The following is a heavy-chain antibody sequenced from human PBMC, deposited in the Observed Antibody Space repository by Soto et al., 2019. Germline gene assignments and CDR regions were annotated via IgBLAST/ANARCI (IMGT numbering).Heavy chain of an antibody. CDR3: ARGPRPSSTGTGAL. CDR1: GFAFDRYW. V-gene: IGHV3-74*01. Sequence: GGSLRLSCVASGFAFDRYWMHWVRHAAGKGLEWVSRISDDGARIDYADFVKGRFTIARDNAKNTLFLQMRSLRGEDTAVYYCARGPRPSSTGTGALWGRGALVTVSS. D-gene: IGHD1-1*01. J-gene: IGHJ4*02. CDR2: ISDDGARI.